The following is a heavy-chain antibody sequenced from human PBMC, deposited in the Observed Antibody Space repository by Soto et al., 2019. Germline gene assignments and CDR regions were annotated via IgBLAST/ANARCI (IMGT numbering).Heavy chain of an antibody. V-gene: IGHV3-30*18. D-gene: IGHD5-12*01. CDR1: GFTFSSYG. CDR3: AKDGYSGYGLVDY. Sequence: QVQLVESGGGVVQPGRSLRLSCAASGFTFSSYGMHWVRQAPGKGLEWVAVISYDGSNKYYADSVKGRFTISRDNSKNTLYLQMNSLRAEDTAVYYCAKDGYSGYGLVDYWGQGTLVTVSS. J-gene: IGHJ4*02. CDR2: ISYDGSNK.